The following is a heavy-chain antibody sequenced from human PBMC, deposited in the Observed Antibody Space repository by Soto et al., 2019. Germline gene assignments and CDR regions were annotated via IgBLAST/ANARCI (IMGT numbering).Heavy chain of an antibody. CDR2: IYYSGST. J-gene: IGHJ5*02. Sequence: PSETLSLTCTVSGGSISSGGYYWSWIRQHPGKGLEWIGYIYYSGSTYYNPSLKSRVTISVDTSKNQFSLKLSSVTAADTAVYYCARDGTVDTAILPAKRNNWFDPWGQGTLVTVSS. D-gene: IGHD5-18*01. V-gene: IGHV4-31*03. CDR3: ARDGTVDTAILPAKRNNWFDP. CDR1: GGSISSGGYY.